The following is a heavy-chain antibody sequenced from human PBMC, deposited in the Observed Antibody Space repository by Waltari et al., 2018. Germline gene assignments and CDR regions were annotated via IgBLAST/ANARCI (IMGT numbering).Heavy chain of an antibody. V-gene: IGHV1-69*01. CDR1: GGTFSSYA. CDR2: IIPIFGTA. CDR3: ARDLYYYDPSVREGAFDI. J-gene: IGHJ3*02. Sequence: QVQLVQSGAEVKKPGSSVKVSCKASGGTFSSYAISWVRQAPGQGLEWMGGIIPIFGTANYAQKVQGRVTITADESTSTAYMELSSLRSEDTAVYYCARDLYYYDPSVREGAFDIWGQGTMVTVSS. D-gene: IGHD3-22*01.